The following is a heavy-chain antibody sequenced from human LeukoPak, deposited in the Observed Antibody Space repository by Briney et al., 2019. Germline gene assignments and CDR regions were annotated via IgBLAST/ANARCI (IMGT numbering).Heavy chain of an antibody. J-gene: IGHJ5*02. CDR2: IYYSGST. CDR1: GVSISSSNSY. CDR3: ARDYDILTRLNWFDP. Sequence: SETLSLTCTVSGVSISSSNSYWGWIRQPPGKGLEWIGSIYYSGSTYYNPSLKSRVTISVDTSKNQFSLKLSSVTAADTAVYYCARDYDILTRLNWFDPWGQGTLVTVSS. V-gene: IGHV4-39*07. D-gene: IGHD3-9*01.